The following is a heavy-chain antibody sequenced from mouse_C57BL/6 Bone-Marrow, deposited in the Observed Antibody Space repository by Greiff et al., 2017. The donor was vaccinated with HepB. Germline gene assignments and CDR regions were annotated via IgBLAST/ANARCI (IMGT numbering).Heavy chain of an antibody. CDR2: IRNKANNHAT. D-gene: IGHD2-5*01. CDR1: GFTFSDAW. Sequence: EVKVEESGGGLVQPGGSMKLSCAASGFTFSDAWMDWVRQSPEKGLEWVAEIRNKANNHATYYAESVKGRFTISRDDSKSSVYLQMNSLRAEDTGIYYCTRKSYYSNSWFAYWGQGTLVTVSA. V-gene: IGHV6-6*01. CDR3: TRKSYYSNSWFAY. J-gene: IGHJ3*01.